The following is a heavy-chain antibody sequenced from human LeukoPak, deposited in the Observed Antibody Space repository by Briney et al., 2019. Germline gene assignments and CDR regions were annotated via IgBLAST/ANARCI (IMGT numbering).Heavy chain of an antibody. CDR3: ATIGSFGNRHYYDSSGYPDYYGMDV. J-gene: IGHJ6*02. CDR1: GFTLSNYG. CDR2: IWYDGSNK. Sequence: GGSLRLSCAASGFTLSNYGMHWVRQAPGKGLEWVAVIWYDGSNKYYADSVKGRFTISRDNSKNTLYLQMNSLRAEDTAVYYCATIGSFGNRHYYDSSGYPDYYGMDVWGQGTTVTVSS. D-gene: IGHD3-22*01. V-gene: IGHV3-33*01.